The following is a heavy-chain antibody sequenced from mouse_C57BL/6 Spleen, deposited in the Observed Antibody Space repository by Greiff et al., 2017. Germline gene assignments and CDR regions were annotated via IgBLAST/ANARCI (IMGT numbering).Heavy chain of an antibody. CDR3: ARLEYDVRYFAMYY. Sequence: EVQLQQPVAELVRPGASVKLSCTASGFNIKNTYIPWVKQRPEQGLEWIGGIDPASGITKYAPKFQGKATLTTDTSSNTAYLQLISLTSDDPAIYYCARLEYDVRYFAMYYWGQGTSVTVSS. CDR2: IDPASGIT. D-gene: IGHD2-14*01. CDR1: GFNIKNTY. J-gene: IGHJ4*01. V-gene: IGHV14-3*01.